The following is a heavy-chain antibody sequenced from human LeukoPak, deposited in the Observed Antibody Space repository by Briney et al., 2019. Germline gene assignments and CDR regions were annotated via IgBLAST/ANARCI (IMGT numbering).Heavy chain of an antibody. J-gene: IGHJ4*02. D-gene: IGHD1-26*01. V-gene: IGHV3-30*03. CDR1: GFSFSTYG. CDR2: ISYDGNNK. Sequence: GGSLRLSCAASGFSFSTYGMHWVRQAPGEGLEWVAVISYDGNNKNYVDSVKGRFTISRDNSKHTLYLQMNSLRAEDTAVYYCARVGAADYWGQGTLVTVSS. CDR3: ARVGAADY.